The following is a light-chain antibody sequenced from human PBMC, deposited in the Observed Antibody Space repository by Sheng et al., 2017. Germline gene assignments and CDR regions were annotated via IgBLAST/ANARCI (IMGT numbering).Light chain of an antibody. CDR1: SLRSYY. V-gene: IGLV3-19*01. CDR2: GKN. CDR3: QVWDSSSDHLWV. J-gene: IGLJ3*02. Sequence: SSELTQDPAVSVALGQTVRITCQGDSLRSYYASWYQQKPGQAPVLVIYGKNNRPSGIPERFSGSNSGNTATLTISRVEAGDEADYYCQVWDSSSDHLWVFGGGTKLTVL.